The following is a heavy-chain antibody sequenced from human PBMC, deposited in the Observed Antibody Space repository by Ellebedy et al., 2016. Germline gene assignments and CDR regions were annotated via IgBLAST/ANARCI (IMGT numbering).Heavy chain of an antibody. J-gene: IGHJ5*02. CDR3: ARMGRQPRCWFNP. Sequence: SETLSLTXTVSGGSISSSSYYWGWIRQPPGKGLEWIGYIYYSGSTNYNPSLKSRVTISVDTSKNQFSLKLSSVTAADTAVYYCARMGRQPRCWFNPWGQGTLVTVSS. CDR1: GGSISSSSYY. D-gene: IGHD1-1*01. CDR2: IYYSGST. V-gene: IGHV4-61*05.